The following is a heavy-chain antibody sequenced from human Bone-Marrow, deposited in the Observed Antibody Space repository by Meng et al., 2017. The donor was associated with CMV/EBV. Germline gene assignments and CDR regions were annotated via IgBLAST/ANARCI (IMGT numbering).Heavy chain of an antibody. D-gene: IGHD3-3*01. CDR2: IKQDGSEK. J-gene: IGHJ3*02. V-gene: IGHV3-7*01. CDR1: GFTFSSYW. CDR3: ARDPPVYYDFWCGEDAFDI. Sequence: GESLKISCAASGFTFSSYWMSWVRQAPGKGLEWVANIKQDGSEKYYVDSVKGRFTISRDNAKNSLFLQMNSLRAEDTAVYYCARDPPVYYDFWCGEDAFDIWGQGTMVTVSS.